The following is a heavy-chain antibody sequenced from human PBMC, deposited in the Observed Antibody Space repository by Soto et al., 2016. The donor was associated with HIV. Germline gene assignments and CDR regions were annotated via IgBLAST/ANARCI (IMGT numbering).Heavy chain of an antibody. CDR3: ATPRGPFDLGGFDI. CDR2: IIPIFNTS. CDR1: GGTFSSNA. J-gene: IGHJ3*02. D-gene: IGHD3-16*01. V-gene: IGHV1-69*01. Sequence: QVQLVQSGAEVKKPGSSVKVSCKASGGTFSSNAINWVRQAPGQGLEWMGGIIPIFNTSNYAQKFQGRVTVIADESTSTAYMELSSLRSEDTAVYYCATPRGPFDLGGFDIWGQGTMVTVSS.